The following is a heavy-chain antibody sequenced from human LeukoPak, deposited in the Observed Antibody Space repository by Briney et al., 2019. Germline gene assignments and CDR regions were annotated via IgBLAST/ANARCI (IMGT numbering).Heavy chain of an antibody. CDR1: GFTFSNSG. CDR3: AKGVWCSSTSCLPHGMDV. V-gene: IGHV3-30*18. CDR2: ISYDGTNE. J-gene: IGHJ6*02. Sequence: GGSLRLSCAASGFTFSNSGMHWVRRAPGKGLEWVAIISYDGTNEYYADSVKGRFTISRDNSKNTLHLQMNSLRPDDTAVYYCAKGVWCSSTSCLPHGMDVWGQGTTVTVSS. D-gene: IGHD2-2*01.